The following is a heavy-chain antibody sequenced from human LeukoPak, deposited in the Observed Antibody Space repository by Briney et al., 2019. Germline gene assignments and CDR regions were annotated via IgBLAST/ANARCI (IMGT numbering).Heavy chain of an antibody. Sequence: SVKVSCKASGGTFSSYAISWVRQAPGQGLEWMGRIIPILGIANYAQKFQGRVTITADKSTSTAYMELSSLRSEDTAVYYCARGPHCSSTSCYDYYYYYGMTSGAKGPRSPSP. J-gene: IGHJ6*02. CDR1: GGTFSSYA. D-gene: IGHD2-2*01. CDR2: IIPILGIA. V-gene: IGHV1-69*04. CDR3: ARGPHCSSTSCYDYYYYYGMTS.